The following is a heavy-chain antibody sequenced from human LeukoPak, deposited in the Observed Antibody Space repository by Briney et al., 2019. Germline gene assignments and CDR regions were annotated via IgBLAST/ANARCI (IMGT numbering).Heavy chain of an antibody. CDR1: GFTFSSNW. CDR3: ARALTGTRNAFDI. CDR2: INDDGSTT. Sequence: PGGSLRLSCAASGFTFSSNWMHWVRQAPGKGLVWVSRINDDGSTTSYADSVKGRFTISRDDAKNTLHLQMNSLRAEDTAVYYCARALTGTRNAFDIWGQGTMVTVSS. D-gene: IGHD1-20*01. V-gene: IGHV3-74*01. J-gene: IGHJ3*02.